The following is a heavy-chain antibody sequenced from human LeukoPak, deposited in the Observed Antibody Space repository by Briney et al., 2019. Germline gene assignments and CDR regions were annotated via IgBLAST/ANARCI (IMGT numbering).Heavy chain of an antibody. J-gene: IGHJ4*02. Sequence: PSETLSLTCGVTGVSFSGCYWSWIRQTPGKGLEWIGEIYHSGSTNYNPSLKSRVTISVDKSKNQFSLKLSSVTAADTAVYYCAREPGGGSSWYRPYYFDCWGQGTLVTVSS. CDR2: IYHSGST. CDR3: AREPGGGSSWYRPYYFDC. D-gene: IGHD6-13*01. V-gene: IGHV4-34*01. CDR1: GVSFSGCY.